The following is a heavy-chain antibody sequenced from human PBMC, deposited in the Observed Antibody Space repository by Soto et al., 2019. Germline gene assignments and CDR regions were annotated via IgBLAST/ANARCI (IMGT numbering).Heavy chain of an antibody. Sequence: SVKVSCKASGGTFSSYAISWVRQAPGQGLEWMGGIIPIFGTANYAQKFQGRVTITADKSTSKAYMELSSLKSEDTAVFYCARGYCSGGNCYSGMDVWGQGTMVTVSS. J-gene: IGHJ6*02. CDR3: ARGYCSGGNCYSGMDV. D-gene: IGHD2-15*01. CDR1: GGTFSSYA. CDR2: IIPIFGTA. V-gene: IGHV1-69*06.